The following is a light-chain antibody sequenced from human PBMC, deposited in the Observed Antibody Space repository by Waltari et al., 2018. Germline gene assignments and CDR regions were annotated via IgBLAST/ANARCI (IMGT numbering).Light chain of an antibody. J-gene: IGKJ3*01. CDR2: AAS. Sequence: DIQMTQSPFSLSASVGDRVTITCRASQTFTSYLNWYQQKPGKAPKLLIYAASSLQSGVPSRFSGSGSGTDFTLTISSLLPEDFATYYCQQSYSTPLTFGPGTKVDIK. CDR1: QTFTSY. CDR3: QQSYSTPLT. V-gene: IGKV1-39*01.